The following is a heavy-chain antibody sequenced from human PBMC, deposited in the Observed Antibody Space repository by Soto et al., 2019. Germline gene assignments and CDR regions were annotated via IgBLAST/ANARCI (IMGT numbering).Heavy chain of an antibody. Sequence: SETLSLTCTVSGGSISSGGYYWSWIRQHPGKRLEWIGYIYYSGSTYYNPSLKSRVTISVDTSKNQFSLKLSSVTAADTAVYYCARVNYDIWTGLTHCDYWDQGTLVTVSS. CDR1: GGSISSGGYY. CDR3: ARVNYDIWTGLTHCDY. V-gene: IGHV4-31*03. J-gene: IGHJ4*02. CDR2: IYYSGST. D-gene: IGHD3-9*01.